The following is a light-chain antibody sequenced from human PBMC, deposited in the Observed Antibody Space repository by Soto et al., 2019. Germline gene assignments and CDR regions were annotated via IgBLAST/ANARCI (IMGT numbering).Light chain of an antibody. J-gene: IGKJ2*01. CDR2: GAS. V-gene: IGKV3-15*01. CDR1: QSVSNN. CDR3: QQYNNWPPYT. Sequence: ETVMTQSPATLYVSPGERVTLSCRASQSVSNNLAWYQQKPGQAPRLLIYGASTRATGIPVRFSGSGSGTEFTLTISSLQSEDFAVYYCQQYNNWPPYTFGQGTKLEIK.